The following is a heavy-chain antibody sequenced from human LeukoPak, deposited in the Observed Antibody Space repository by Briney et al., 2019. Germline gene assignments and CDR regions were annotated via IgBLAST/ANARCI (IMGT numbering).Heavy chain of an antibody. CDR3: ARRGYCSGGSCYLGPFDY. CDR2: ISYDGSNK. J-gene: IGHJ4*02. Sequence: GGSLRLSCAASGFMFSKSWMNWVRQAPGEGLEWVAVISYDGSNKYYADSVKGRFTISRDNSKNTLYLQMNSLRAEDTAVYYCARRGYCSGGSCYLGPFDYWGQGTLVTVSS. V-gene: IGHV3-30*14. CDR1: GFMFSKSW. D-gene: IGHD2-15*01.